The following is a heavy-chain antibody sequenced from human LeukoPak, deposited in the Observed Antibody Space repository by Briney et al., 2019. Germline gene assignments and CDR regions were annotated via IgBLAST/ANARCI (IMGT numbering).Heavy chain of an antibody. V-gene: IGHV4-59*01. CDR3: ARKPAAAGSFDY. D-gene: IGHD6-13*01. Sequence: GSLRLSCAASGFTFSDYYMSWIRQPPGKGLEWIGYIYYSGSTNYNPSLKSRVTISVDTSKNQFSLKLSSVTAADTAVYYCARKPAAAGSFDYWGQGTLVTVSS. J-gene: IGHJ4*02. CDR1: GFTFSDYY. CDR2: IYYSGST.